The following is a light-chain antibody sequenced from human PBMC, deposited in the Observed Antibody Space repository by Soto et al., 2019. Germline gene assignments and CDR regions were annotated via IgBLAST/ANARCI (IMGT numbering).Light chain of an antibody. J-gene: IGLJ2*01. CDR1: SSNIGSNT. V-gene: IGLV1-44*01. CDR3: AAWDGSLKGVV. CDR2: NNN. Sequence: QSVLTQPPSASGTPGQRVTLSCSGSSSNIGSNTVNWYQQFPGTAPKLLMYNNNQRPSGVPDRFSGSKSGTSASLAISGLQSGDEADYYCAAWDGSLKGVVFGGGTKVTGL.